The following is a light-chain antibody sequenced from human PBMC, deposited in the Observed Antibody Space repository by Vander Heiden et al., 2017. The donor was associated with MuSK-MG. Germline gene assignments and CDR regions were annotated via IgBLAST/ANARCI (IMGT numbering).Light chain of an antibody. CDR1: SGHSSYA. J-gene: IGLJ2*01. CDR2: RNRDGSH. Sequence: QLVLTQSPSASASLGASVKLTCTLSSGHSSYAIAWHQQQPEKGARYFMKRNRDGSHSKGDGIPDCFSGSSSAAARYLTIPRLQSEDDSYYYSQNWGTGNVVFGGGTKLTVL. V-gene: IGLV4-69*01. CDR3: QNWGTGNVV.